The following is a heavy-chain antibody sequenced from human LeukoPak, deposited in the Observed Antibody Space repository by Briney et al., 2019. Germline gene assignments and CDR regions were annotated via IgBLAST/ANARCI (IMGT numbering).Heavy chain of an antibody. J-gene: IGHJ4*02. CDR3: ARDERGQLGYCTNGVCYGADFDY. V-gene: IGHV4-39*07. Sequence: SETLSLTCTVSGASISSTNNFWGWIRQPPGKGLEWIGSIYHSGSTYYNPSLKSRVTISVDTSKNQFSLKLSSVTAADTAVYYCARDERGQLGYCTNGVCYGADFDYWGQGTLVTVSS. CDR1: GASISSTNNF. D-gene: IGHD2-8*01. CDR2: IYHSGST.